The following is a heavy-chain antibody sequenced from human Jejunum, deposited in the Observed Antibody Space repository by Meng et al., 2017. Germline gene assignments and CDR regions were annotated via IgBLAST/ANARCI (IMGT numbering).Heavy chain of an antibody. J-gene: IGHJ1*01. Sequence: QVTMREPGQGWRKRWGTLSLTCAVSGDSISSSYWWSCVRQSPGKGLEWIGEIYHSGTTNYNPSLKSRVTLSVDKSKNQFSLNLSSVTAADTAVYFCARDFEALNGVWGQGTLVTVSS. CDR2: IYHSGTT. CDR1: GDSISSSYW. V-gene: IGHV4-4*02. D-gene: IGHD2-8*01. CDR3: ARDFEALNGV.